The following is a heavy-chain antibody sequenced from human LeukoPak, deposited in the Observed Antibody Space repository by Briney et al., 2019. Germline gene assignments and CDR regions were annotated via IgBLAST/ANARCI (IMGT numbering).Heavy chain of an antibody. Sequence: ASVKVSCKASGYTFTSYYMHWVRQAPGQGLDWMGIINPSGGSTSYAQKFQGRVTMTRDTSTSTVYMELSSLRSEDTAVYYCASSQEPHQVDYWGQGTLVTVSS. V-gene: IGHV1-46*01. CDR2: INPSGGST. J-gene: IGHJ4*02. CDR1: GYTFTSYY. CDR3: ASSQEPHQVDY. D-gene: IGHD1-26*01.